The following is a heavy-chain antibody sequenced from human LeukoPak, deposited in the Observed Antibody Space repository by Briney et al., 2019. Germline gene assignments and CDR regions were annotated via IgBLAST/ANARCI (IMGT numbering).Heavy chain of an antibody. CDR3: ANNKKEYYYDSSGYFDY. Sequence: GGSLRLSCAASGFTFSSYSMNWVRQAPGKGLEWVAFIRYDGSNKYYADSVKGRFTISRDNSKNTLYLQMNSLRAEDTAVYSCANNKKEYYYDSSGYFDYWGQGTLVTVSS. CDR2: IRYDGSNK. CDR1: GFTFSSYS. J-gene: IGHJ4*02. V-gene: IGHV3-30*02. D-gene: IGHD3-22*01.